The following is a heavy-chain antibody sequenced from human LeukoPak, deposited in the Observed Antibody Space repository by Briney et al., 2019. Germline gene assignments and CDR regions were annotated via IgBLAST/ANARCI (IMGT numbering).Heavy chain of an antibody. CDR3: ARGNWNYVNYYYYMDV. V-gene: IGHV4-59*01. J-gene: IGHJ6*03. D-gene: IGHD1-7*01. CDR1: GFTFSSYG. CDR2: IYYSGST. Sequence: GSLRLSCAASGFTFSSYGMSWVRQAPGKGLEWIGYIYYSGSTNYNPSLKSRVTISVDTSKNQFSLKLSSVTAADTAVYYCARGNWNYVNYYYYMDVWGKGTTVTVSS.